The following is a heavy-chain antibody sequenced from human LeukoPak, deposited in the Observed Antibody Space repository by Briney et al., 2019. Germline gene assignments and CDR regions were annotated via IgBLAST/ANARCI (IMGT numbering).Heavy chain of an antibody. V-gene: IGHV4-39*07. J-gene: IGHJ4*02. CDR3: ARAYFAVVTAKDYFDY. D-gene: IGHD2-21*02. Sequence: SETLSLTCTVSGGSISSSSYYWGWIRQPPGKGLEWIGSIYYSGSTYYNPSLKSRVTISVDTSKNQFSLKLSSVTAADTAVYYCARAYFAVVTAKDYFDYWGQGTLVTVSS. CDR2: IYYSGST. CDR1: GGSISSSSYY.